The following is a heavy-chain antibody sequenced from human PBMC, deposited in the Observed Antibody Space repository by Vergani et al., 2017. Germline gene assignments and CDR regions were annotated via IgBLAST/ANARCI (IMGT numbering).Heavy chain of an antibody. Sequence: QVQLQESGPGLVKPSETLSLTCTVSGGSISSYYWSWIRQPPGKGLEWIGYIYYSGTTNYNPSLKSRVTISVDTCKNQFSLKRSSVTAADTAVYYCARNPYCGGDCYSDAFDIWGQGTMVTVSS. V-gene: IGHV4-59*01. CDR2: IYYSGTT. D-gene: IGHD2-21*02. CDR1: GGSISSYY. CDR3: ARNPYCGGDCYSDAFDI. J-gene: IGHJ3*02.